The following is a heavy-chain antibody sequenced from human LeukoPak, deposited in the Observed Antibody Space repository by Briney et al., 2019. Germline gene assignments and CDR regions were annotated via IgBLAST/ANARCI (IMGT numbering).Heavy chain of an antibody. D-gene: IGHD6-19*01. CDR3: ARPVAGPTSEYFQH. CDR2: IYYSGST. CDR1: GGSISSSSYY. V-gene: IGHV4-39*01. Sequence: SETLSLTCTVSGGSISSSSYYWDWIRQPPGKGLEWIGRIYYSGSTYYNPSLKSRVTISVDTSKNQLSLKLSSVTAADTAVYYCARPVAGPTSEYFQHWGQGTLVTVSS. J-gene: IGHJ1*01.